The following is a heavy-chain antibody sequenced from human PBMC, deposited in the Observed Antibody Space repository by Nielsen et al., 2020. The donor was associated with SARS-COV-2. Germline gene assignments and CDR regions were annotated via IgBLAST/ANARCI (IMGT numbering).Heavy chain of an antibody. J-gene: IGHJ4*02. CDR1: GGSIGSYY. CDR3: ATSDYSSYRNYYFDN. D-gene: IGHD4-11*01. CDR2: VNHRGST. V-gene: IGHV4-34*01. Sequence: SETLSLTCTVSGGSIGSYYWSWIRQPPGKGLEWVGEVNHRGSTNYSPSLKSRVTISVDTSKNQFSLKLSSVTAADTAVYYCATSDYSSYRNYYFDNWGQGALVTVSS.